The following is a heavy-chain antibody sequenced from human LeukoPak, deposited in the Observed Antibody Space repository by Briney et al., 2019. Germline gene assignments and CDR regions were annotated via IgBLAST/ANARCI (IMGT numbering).Heavy chain of an antibody. V-gene: IGHV4-39*07. CDR1: GGSISSSTYY. Sequence: SETLSLTCTVSGGSISSSTYYWGWIRQPPGKGLEWIGTIYYSGTTYYNPSLKSRVTISVDTAKNQFSLKLSSVTAADTAVYYCARLPVDTAMAWVDDAFDIWGQGTMVTVSS. J-gene: IGHJ3*02. D-gene: IGHD5-18*01. CDR2: IYYSGTT. CDR3: ARLPVDTAMAWVDDAFDI.